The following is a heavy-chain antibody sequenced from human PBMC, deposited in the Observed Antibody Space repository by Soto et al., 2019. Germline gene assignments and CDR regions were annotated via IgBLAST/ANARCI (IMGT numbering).Heavy chain of an antibody. CDR1: GFTFSYYT. V-gene: IGHV3-23*01. CDR3: GGPVPAPTPYDYYDMDV. D-gene: IGHD2-2*01. J-gene: IGHJ6*02. Sequence: EVQLLESGGGLVQPGGSLRLSCVASGFTFSYYTMSWVRQAPGKGLEWVSGISNSGDTIYYADSVKGRFTISRDNFKNTLYLQMNSLRADVTAVCYCGGPVPAPTPYDYYDMDVWGQGTTVTVSS. CDR2: ISNSGDTI.